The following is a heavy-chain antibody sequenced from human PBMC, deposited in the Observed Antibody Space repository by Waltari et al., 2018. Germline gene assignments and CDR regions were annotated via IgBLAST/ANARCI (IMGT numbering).Heavy chain of an antibody. J-gene: IGHJ4*02. CDR2: IHPSDSET. D-gene: IGHD1-1*01. CDR3: ARGTPYDY. V-gene: IGHV5-51*01. Sequence: EVQLVQSGAEVKKPGESLTIPCTASGYNFTSYWIGWVRQMPGKGLEWVGIIHPSDSETRYSPSFRGQVTISVDKSITTAYLQLSSLEPPDTAMYYCARGTPYDYWGQGTLVTAAS. CDR1: GYNFTSYW.